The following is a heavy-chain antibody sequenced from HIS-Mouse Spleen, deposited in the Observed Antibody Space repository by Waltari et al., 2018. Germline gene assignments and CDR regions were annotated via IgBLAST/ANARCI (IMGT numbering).Heavy chain of an antibody. J-gene: IGHJ3*02. Sequence: QVQLVQSGAEVKKPGASVKVSCKASGYTFTGYYMHWVRHAPGQGLEGMGGINPNMGGTNYAQKFQGRGTMTRDTSISTAYMELSRLRSDDTAVYYCARVGLGIAFDIWGQGTMVTVSS. CDR3: ARVGLGIAFDI. CDR2: INPNMGGT. CDR1: GYTFTGYY. V-gene: IGHV1-2*02. D-gene: IGHD7-27*01.